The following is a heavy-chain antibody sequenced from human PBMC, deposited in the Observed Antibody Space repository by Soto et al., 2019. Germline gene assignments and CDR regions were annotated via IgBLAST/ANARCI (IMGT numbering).Heavy chain of an antibody. D-gene: IGHD4-17*01. J-gene: IGHJ5*02. CDR1: GYNFATYW. CDR2: IHPGNSDA. V-gene: IGHV5-51*01. Sequence: GESLKISCQASGYNFATYWIAWVRQMPGKGLEYMGIIHPGNSDARYSPSFQGQVTFSADKSISTAYLHWSSLKASDTAMYYCARHGFYGDYASNYFDPWGQGTLVTVSS. CDR3: ARHGFYGDYASNYFDP.